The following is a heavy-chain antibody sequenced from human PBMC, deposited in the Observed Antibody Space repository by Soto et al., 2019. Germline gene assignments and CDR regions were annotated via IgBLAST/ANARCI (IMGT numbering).Heavy chain of an antibody. J-gene: IGHJ4*02. Sequence: GASVKVSCKASGGTFSSYAISWVRQAPGQGLEWMGGIIPIFGTANYAQKFQGRVTITADESTSTAYMELSSLRSEDTAVYYCASGVVVPAANTFDSWGLGTLVTVSS. CDR1: GGTFSSYA. CDR3: ASGVVVPAANTFDS. V-gene: IGHV1-69*13. D-gene: IGHD2-2*01. CDR2: IIPIFGTA.